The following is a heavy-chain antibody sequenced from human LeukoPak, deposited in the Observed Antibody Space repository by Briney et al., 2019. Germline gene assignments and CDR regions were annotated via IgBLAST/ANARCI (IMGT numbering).Heavy chain of an antibody. CDR3: HYYDSSGYYNYFDY. CDR2: ISGSGGGT. D-gene: IGHD3-22*01. Sequence: GGSLRLSCAASGFTFSSYVMSWVRQAPGKGLEWVSAISGSGGGTYYADSVKGRFTISRDNSKNTLYLQMNSLRAKDTAVYYCHYYDSSGYYNYFDYWGQGTLVTVSS. CDR1: GFTFSSYV. V-gene: IGHV3-23*01. J-gene: IGHJ4*02.